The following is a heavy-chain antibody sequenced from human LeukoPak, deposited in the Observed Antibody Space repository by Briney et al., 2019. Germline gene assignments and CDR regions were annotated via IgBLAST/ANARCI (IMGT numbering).Heavy chain of an antibody. CDR2: LSYTGKT. Sequence: SETLSLTCVVSGASVSTSHWNWIRQLPGKGLEWIGCLSYTGKTDYNPSLTSRVTISLATSKNQVSLELASVTAADTAIYYCSEGYFEPFDHWGQGILVTVSS. V-gene: IGHV4-59*02. CDR1: GASVSTSH. D-gene: IGHD2/OR15-2a*01. J-gene: IGHJ4*02. CDR3: SEGYFEPFDH.